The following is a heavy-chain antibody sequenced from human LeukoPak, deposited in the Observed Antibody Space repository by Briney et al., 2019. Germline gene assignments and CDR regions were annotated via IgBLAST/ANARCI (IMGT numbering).Heavy chain of an antibody. J-gene: IGHJ4*02. CDR3: ARIREVDILMKYFAY. CDR1: GYTFSSYA. Sequence: GRSLRLSCAAAGYTFSSYAMHWVRQAAGKGLEWVAVISYDGRNKYYADSGKGRFTISRDNSKHTLYLQMNSLRAEDTAVYYCARIREVDILMKYFAYWGQGTLVTVSS. V-gene: IGHV3-30*04. CDR2: ISYDGRNK. D-gene: IGHD3-9*01.